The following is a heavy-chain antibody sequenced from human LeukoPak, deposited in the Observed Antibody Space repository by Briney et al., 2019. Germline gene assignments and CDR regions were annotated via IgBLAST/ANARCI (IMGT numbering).Heavy chain of an antibody. CDR2: INSDGDTT. CDR1: GFTFSAYW. D-gene: IGHD3-3*01. V-gene: IGHV3-74*01. CDR3: ARGMFHGYCTDY. Sequence: GGSLRLSFTASGFTFSAYWMHWVRQAPGKGLVWVSRINSDGDTTTYADSVKGRFTISRDNAKNTVYLQMNSLRAEDTAVYFCARGMFHGYCTDYWGQETWVPVSS. J-gene: IGHJ4*02.